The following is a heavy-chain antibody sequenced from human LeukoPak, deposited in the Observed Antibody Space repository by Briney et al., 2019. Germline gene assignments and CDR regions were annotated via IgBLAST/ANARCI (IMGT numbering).Heavy chain of an antibody. D-gene: IGHD6-19*01. Sequence: RAGGSLRLSCAASGFTFDDYGMSWVRHAPGKGLEWVSGINWNGGSTGYADSVKGRFTISRDNAKNSLYLQMNSLRAEDTALYYCARDRGSGWPRDFDYWGQGTLVTVSS. V-gene: IGHV3-20*04. CDR2: INWNGGST. CDR3: ARDRGSGWPRDFDY. CDR1: GFTFDDYG. J-gene: IGHJ4*02.